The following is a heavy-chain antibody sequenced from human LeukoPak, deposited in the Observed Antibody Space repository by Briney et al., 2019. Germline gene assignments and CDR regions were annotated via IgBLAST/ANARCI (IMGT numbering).Heavy chain of an antibody. CDR3: ARVVGVFIAAAGAYFDY. CDR1: GFTFSSYE. Sequence: PGGSLRLSCAASGFTFSSYEMNWVRQAPGKGLEWVSYISSSGSTIYYADSVKGRFTISRDNAKNSLYLQMNSLRAEDTAVYYCARVVGVFIAAAGAYFDYWGQGTLVTVSS. V-gene: IGHV3-48*03. D-gene: IGHD6-13*01. CDR2: ISSSGSTI. J-gene: IGHJ4*02.